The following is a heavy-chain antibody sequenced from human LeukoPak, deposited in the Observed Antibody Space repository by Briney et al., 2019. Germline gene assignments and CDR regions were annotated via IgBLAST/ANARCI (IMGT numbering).Heavy chain of an antibody. CDR1: AFSFSSYG. CDR3: ARDQILYSSGWYQYYFDY. Sequence: QPGRSLRLSCAASAFSFSSYGMHWVRQAPGKGLEWVAVVWYDGSIKYYADSVKGRFTISRDNSKNTLYLQMNSLGAEDTAVYYCARDQILYSSGWYQYYFDYWGQGTLVTVSS. CDR2: VWYDGSIK. D-gene: IGHD6-19*01. V-gene: IGHV3-33*01. J-gene: IGHJ4*02.